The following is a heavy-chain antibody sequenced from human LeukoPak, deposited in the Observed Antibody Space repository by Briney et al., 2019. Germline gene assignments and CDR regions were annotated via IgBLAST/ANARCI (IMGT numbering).Heavy chain of an antibody. V-gene: IGHV4-59*01. D-gene: IGHD3-16*02. Sequence: SETLSLTCTVSGGSISSYYWNWIRQPTGRGLEWIGYFYYSGSTNYNPSLKSRVTISVDTSKNQFSLKLSSVTAADTAVYYCAKSLGITFGRSIVARFDHWGQGTLVTVSS. CDR1: GGSISSYY. J-gene: IGHJ5*02. CDR2: FYYSGST. CDR3: AKSLGITFGRSIVARFDH.